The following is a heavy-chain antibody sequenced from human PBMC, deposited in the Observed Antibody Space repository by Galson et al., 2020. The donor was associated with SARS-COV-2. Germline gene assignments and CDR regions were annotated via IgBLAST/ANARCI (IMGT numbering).Heavy chain of an antibody. CDR1: GFTFSSYG. CDR2: IWYDGSNK. D-gene: IGHD3-16*01. V-gene: IGHV3-33*01. Sequence: GGSLRLSFAASGFTFSSYGMHWVRQAPGKGLEWVAVIWYDGSNKYYADSVKGRFTISRDNAKNSLYLEMNRLRAEDTAVYYCARAWGSGNYWGQGTLVTVSS. CDR3: ARAWGSGNY. J-gene: IGHJ4*02.